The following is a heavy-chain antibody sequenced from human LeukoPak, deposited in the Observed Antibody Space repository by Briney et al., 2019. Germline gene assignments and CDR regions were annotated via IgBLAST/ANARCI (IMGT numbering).Heavy chain of an antibody. D-gene: IGHD2-2*01. CDR3: ARGRDIVVVPANYYGMDV. V-gene: IGHV4-34*01. CDR2: INHSGST. J-gene: IGHJ6*02. CDR1: GGSISSYY. Sequence: SETLSLTCTVSGGSISSYYWSWIRQPPGKGLEWIGEINHSGSTNYNPSLKSRVTISVDTSKNQFSLKLSSVTAADTAVYYCARGRDIVVVPANYYGMDVWGQGTTVTVSS.